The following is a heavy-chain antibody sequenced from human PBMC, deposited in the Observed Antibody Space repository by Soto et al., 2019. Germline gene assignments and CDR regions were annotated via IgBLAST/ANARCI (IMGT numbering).Heavy chain of an antibody. CDR2: ISGTGRTI. Sequence: QVQLVESGGGLVKPGGSLRLSCAASGFSFGDYYMCWIRQAPGRGLEWISYISGTGRTIDYANSVKGRFTISRDNADKSLYLQMNSLGAEDTAIYYCARAPSAHDSFDLWGQGTLVTVSS. CDR1: GFSFGDYY. CDR3: ARAPSAHDSFDL. D-gene: IGHD5-12*01. J-gene: IGHJ5*02. V-gene: IGHV3-11*01.